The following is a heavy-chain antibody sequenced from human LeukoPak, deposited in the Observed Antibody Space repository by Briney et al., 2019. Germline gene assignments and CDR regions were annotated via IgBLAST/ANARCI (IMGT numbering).Heavy chain of an antibody. J-gene: IGHJ5*02. CDR3: ARAHNYDILTGSRNWFDP. CDR1: GYTFTDYY. Sequence: ASVKVSCKTSGYTFTDYYLHWVRQAPGQGLEWMGWINPNSGGTNYAQKFQGRVTMTRDTSISTAYMELSRLRSDDTAVYYCARAHNYDILTGSRNWFDPWGQGTLVTVSS. CDR2: INPNSGGT. D-gene: IGHD3-9*01. V-gene: IGHV1-2*02.